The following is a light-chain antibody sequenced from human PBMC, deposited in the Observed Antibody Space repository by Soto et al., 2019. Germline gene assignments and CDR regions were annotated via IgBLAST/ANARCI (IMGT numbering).Light chain of an antibody. V-gene: IGKV3-20*01. CDR1: QTVSSNY. CDR2: GIS. J-gene: IGKJ1*01. Sequence: IVWIPSAGTRSLYRGEGATLSCRASQTVSSNYLAWYQQKPGQAPRLLIYGISSRATGIPDRFSGSGSGTDFTLTISRLAPEDFAVYYCQQYGSSPRTFGQGTKVDIK. CDR3: QQYGSSPRT.